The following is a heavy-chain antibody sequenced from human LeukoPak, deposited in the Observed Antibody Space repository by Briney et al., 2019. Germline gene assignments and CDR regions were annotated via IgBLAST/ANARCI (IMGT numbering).Heavy chain of an antibody. CDR3: ARISIVVVPAYFDY. Sequence: SETLSLTCSVSGGSISSSSYHWGWIRQPPGKGLEWIGSMYYSGSTYYNPSLKSRVTVSVDTSKNQFSLNLSSVTAADTAVYYCARISIVVVPAYFDYWGQGTLVTVSS. CDR2: MYYSGST. J-gene: IGHJ4*02. D-gene: IGHD2-2*01. CDR1: GGSISSSSYH. V-gene: IGHV4-39*01.